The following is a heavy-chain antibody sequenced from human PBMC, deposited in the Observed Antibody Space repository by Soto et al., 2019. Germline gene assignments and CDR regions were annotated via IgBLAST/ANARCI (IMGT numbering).Heavy chain of an antibody. CDR1: GYKFSSYG. Sequence: QVQLVQSGAEVKKPGASVKVSCKASGYKFSSYGITWVRQAPGQGLEWLGWISTYNGKTIYAQNLQDRVTMTIDASTIAAYLGLRSLRSDDTALYYCARGNEGVYFDSRGFFDYWGQGTLVTVSS. V-gene: IGHV1-18*01. D-gene: IGHD3-22*01. CDR3: ARGNEGVYFDSRGFFDY. CDR2: ISTYNGKT. J-gene: IGHJ4*02.